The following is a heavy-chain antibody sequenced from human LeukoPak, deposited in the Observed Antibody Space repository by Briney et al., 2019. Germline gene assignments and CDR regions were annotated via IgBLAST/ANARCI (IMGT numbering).Heavy chain of an antibody. CDR3: ASFSIAVAGTRGAFDI. J-gene: IGHJ3*02. V-gene: IGHV3-64*01. Sequence: GGSLRLSCAASGFTFSSYAMHEVRKAPGKGLEYVSAISSNGGSTYYANSVKGRFTISRDNSKNTLYLQMGSLRAEDMAVYYCASFSIAVAGTRGAFDIWGQGTMVTVSS. CDR1: GFTFSSYA. CDR2: ISSNGGST. D-gene: IGHD6-19*01.